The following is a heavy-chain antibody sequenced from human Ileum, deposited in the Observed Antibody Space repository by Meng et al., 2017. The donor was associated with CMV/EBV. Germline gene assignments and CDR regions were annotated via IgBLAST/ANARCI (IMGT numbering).Heavy chain of an antibody. CDR3: ARGHGDDFYYGMDV. J-gene: IGHJ6*02. V-gene: IGHV4-38-2*02. CDR2: IHHSGDT. Sequence: GSLRLSCSVSGYSINSDHYWGWIRQPPGKGLEWIGSIHHSGDTYYNPSLKSRVTISVETSKNHFSLKLASVTAADTAVYFCARGHGDDFYYGMDVWGQGTTVTVSS. D-gene: IGHD4-17*01. CDR1: GYSINSDHY.